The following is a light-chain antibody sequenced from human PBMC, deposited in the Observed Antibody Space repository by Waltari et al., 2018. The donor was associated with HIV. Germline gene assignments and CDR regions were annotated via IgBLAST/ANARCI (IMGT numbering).Light chain of an antibody. J-gene: IGLJ2*01. V-gene: IGLV1-47*01. CDR3: AAWDATPKSHWI. CDR2: QNK. CDR1: YSNFGRFY. Sequence: QSALIQPPSVSGTPGQTVIISCSGTYSNFGRFYVHCYRHLPGTTPTLLIYQNKQRPSGVSDRFTGSKSVSSASLVISGLRGDDEGDYFCAAWDATPKSHWIFGGGTSLTVL.